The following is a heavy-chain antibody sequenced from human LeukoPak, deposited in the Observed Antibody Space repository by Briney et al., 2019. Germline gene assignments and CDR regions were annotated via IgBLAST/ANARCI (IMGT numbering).Heavy chain of an antibody. D-gene: IGHD1-7*01. Sequence: GGSLRLSCAASGFTFSSYAMSWVRQAPGKGLEWVSAISGSGGSTYYADSVKGRFTISRDNSKNTMYLEVNSLRAEDTAVHYCAKGAHSNYYFDYWGQGTLVTVSS. CDR3: AKGAHSNYYFDY. J-gene: IGHJ4*02. V-gene: IGHV3-23*01. CDR1: GFTFSSYA. CDR2: ISGSGGST.